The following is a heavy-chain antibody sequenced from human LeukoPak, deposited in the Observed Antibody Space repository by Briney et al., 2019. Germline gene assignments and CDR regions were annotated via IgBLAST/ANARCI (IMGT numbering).Heavy chain of an antibody. CDR3: AREGYSSTSCYPVAFDI. J-gene: IGHJ3*02. Sequence: SETLSLTCTVSGVSISSGGYYWSWIRQHPGKGLEWIGYIYYSGSTYYNPSLKSRVTISVDTSKNQFSLKLSSVTAADTAVYYCAREGYSSTSCYPVAFDIWGQGTMVTVSS. V-gene: IGHV4-31*03. CDR1: GVSISSGGYY. D-gene: IGHD2-2*01. CDR2: IYYSGST.